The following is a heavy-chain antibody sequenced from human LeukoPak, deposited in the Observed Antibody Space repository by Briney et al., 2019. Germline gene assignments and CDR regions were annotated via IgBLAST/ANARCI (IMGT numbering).Heavy chain of an antibody. CDR3: ASPKLGYYFDY. V-gene: IGHV3-23*01. CDR1: GFTFSSYA. CDR2: ISGSGGST. Sequence: GGSLRLSCAASGFTFSSYAMNWVRQAPGKGLEWVSVISGSGGSTYYADSVKGRLTISRDNSKNTLYLQMNSLRAEDTAVYYCASPKLGYYFDYWGQGTLVTVSS. D-gene: IGHD7-27*01. J-gene: IGHJ4*02.